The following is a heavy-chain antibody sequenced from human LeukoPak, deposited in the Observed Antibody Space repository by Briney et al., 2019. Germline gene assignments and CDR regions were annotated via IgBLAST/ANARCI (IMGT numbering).Heavy chain of an antibody. CDR3: ARTYIVVVPAAHKYYYYYGMDV. D-gene: IGHD2-2*01. J-gene: IGHJ6*02. Sequence: ASVNVSCKASGGTFSSYAISWVRQAPGQGLEWMGGIIPIFGTANYAQKFQGRVTITADESTSTAYMELSSLGSEDTAVYYCARTYIVVVPAAHKYYYYYGMDVWGQGTTVTVSS. CDR1: GGTFSSYA. V-gene: IGHV1-69*13. CDR2: IIPIFGTA.